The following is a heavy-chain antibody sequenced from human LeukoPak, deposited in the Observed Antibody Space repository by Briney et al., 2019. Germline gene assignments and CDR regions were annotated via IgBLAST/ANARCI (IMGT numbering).Heavy chain of an antibody. CDR1: GFTFSSYA. CDR2: ISYDGNNK. CDR3: ARDGVMWLRRYYFDY. D-gene: IGHD5-12*01. J-gene: IGHJ4*02. V-gene: IGHV3-30-3*01. Sequence: TGGSLRLSCAASGFTFSSYAMHWVRQAPGKGLEWVAVISYDGNNKYYADSVKGRFTISRDNSKNTLYLQMNSLRAEDTAVYYCARDGVMWLRRYYFDYWGQGTLVTVSS.